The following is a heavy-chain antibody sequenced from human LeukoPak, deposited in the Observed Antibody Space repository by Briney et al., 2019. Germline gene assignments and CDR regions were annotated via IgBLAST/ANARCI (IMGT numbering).Heavy chain of an antibody. D-gene: IGHD3-16*02. CDR2: INPNSGGT. CDR1: GYTFTGYY. J-gene: IGHJ4*02. Sequence: ASVKVSCKASGYTFTGYYMHWVRQAPGQGLEWMGWINPNSGGTNYAQKLQGRVTMTTDTSTSTAYMELRSLRSDDTAVYYCARDLGGPYVWGSYRYDYWGQGTLVTVSS. V-gene: IGHV1-2*02. CDR3: ARDLGGPYVWGSYRYDY.